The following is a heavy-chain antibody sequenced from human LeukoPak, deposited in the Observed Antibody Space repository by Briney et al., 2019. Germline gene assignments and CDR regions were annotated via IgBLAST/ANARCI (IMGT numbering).Heavy chain of an antibody. J-gene: IGHJ5*02. D-gene: IGHD3-10*01. CDR2: IYSSGST. V-gene: IGHV4-4*07. CDR3: ARGGYYGSGNDFRFDP. Sequence: SETLSLTCTVSGGSINNYYRSWIRQPAGKGLEWIWLIYSSGSTSYNPSLKSRVTISVDTSKNQFSLKLTSVTAADTAVYFCARGGYYGSGNDFRFDPWGEGTLVTVSS. CDR1: GGSINNYY.